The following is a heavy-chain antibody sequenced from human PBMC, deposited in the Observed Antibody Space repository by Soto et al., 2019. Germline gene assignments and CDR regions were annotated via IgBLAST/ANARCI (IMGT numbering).Heavy chain of an antibody. J-gene: IGHJ4*02. V-gene: IGHV1-69*01. CDR3: ARCKNYGDYPKIPLYYFDY. D-gene: IGHD4-17*01. CDR1: GGTFSSYA. Sequence: QVQLVQSGAEVKKPGSSVKVSCKASGGTFSSYAISWVRQAPGQGLEWMGGIIPIFGTANYAQKFQGRVTITADESTSTAYMELSSLRSEDTAVYYCARCKNYGDYPKIPLYYFDYWGQGTLVTVSS. CDR2: IIPIFGTA.